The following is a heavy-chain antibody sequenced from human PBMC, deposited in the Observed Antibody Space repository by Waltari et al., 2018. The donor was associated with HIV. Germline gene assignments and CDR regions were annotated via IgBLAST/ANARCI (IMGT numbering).Heavy chain of an antibody. V-gene: IGHV1-69*01. D-gene: IGHD3-10*01. CDR3: EATGSANFDG. J-gene: IGHJ3*01. CDR1: GDSFSSYA. Sequence: QVQLEQSGAEVKKPGSSVKISCRASGDSFSSYAYSWVRQAPGQGLEWIGGTIPIFVTTSHAQKFQGRVTITADESTSTVYMEMRSLRAEDTAVYYCEATGSANFDGWGRGTLVSVSS. CDR2: TIPIFVTT.